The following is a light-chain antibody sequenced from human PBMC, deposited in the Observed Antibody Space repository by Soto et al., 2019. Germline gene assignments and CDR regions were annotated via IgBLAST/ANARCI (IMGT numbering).Light chain of an antibody. J-gene: IGKJ1*01. Sequence: DIQMTQSPSTLSSSLRDKDNIKCRASQSINSWLAWYQQKPGKSPKLLIYVASSLEIVVPSRFSVSGSGTEFTLTISSLQPDDFATYYCQQYNSYWTFGQGTKV. V-gene: IGKV1-5*01. CDR3: QQYNSYWT. CDR1: QSINSW. CDR2: VAS.